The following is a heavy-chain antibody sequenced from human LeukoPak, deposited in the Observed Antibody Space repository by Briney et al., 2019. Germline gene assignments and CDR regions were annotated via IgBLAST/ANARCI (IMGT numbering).Heavy chain of an antibody. CDR3: GRDLGGRWGL. J-gene: IGHJ4*02. D-gene: IGHD5-24*01. CDR2: INSDGSWT. V-gene: IGHV3-74*01. Sequence: GGSLRLSCAASGNYWMHLVRQVPGKGLVWVSHINSDGSWTSYADSVKGRFTISKDNAKNTVYLQMNSLRAEDTAVYYCGRDLGGRWGLWGQGTLVTVSS. CDR1: GNYW.